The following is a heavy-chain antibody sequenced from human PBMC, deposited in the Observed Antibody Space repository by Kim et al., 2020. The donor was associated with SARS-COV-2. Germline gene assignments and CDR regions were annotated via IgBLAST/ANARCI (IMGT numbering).Heavy chain of an antibody. D-gene: IGHD4-17*01. CDR3: AKTRFYGDYGGYYFDY. V-gene: IGHV3-33*06. Sequence: SVKGRFTISRDNSKNTLYLQMNSLRAEDTAVYYCAKTRFYGDYGGYYFDYWGQGTLVTVSS. J-gene: IGHJ4*02.